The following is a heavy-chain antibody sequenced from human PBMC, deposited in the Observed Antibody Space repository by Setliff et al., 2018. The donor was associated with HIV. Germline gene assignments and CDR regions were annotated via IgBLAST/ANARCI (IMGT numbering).Heavy chain of an antibody. V-gene: IGHV4-31*03. D-gene: IGHD4-17*01. CDR3: ARHSSMTTVTFDY. CDR1: GGSISSGGYY. Sequence: KPSETLSLTCTVSGGSISSGGYYWSWIRQHPGRGLEWIGYIYHSGSAYYNPSLKSRLTISIDTSKNQFSLNLNSVTAADTAVYYCARHSSMTTVTFDYWGQGTLVTAPQ. J-gene: IGHJ4*02. CDR2: IYHSGSA.